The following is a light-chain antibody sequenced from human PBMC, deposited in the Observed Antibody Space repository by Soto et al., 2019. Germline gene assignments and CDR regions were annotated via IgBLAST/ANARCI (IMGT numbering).Light chain of an antibody. J-gene: IGLJ1*01. CDR3: SSYAGSDSFV. V-gene: IGLV2-8*01. CDR2: EVS. Sequence: QSALTQPPSASGPLGQSVTISCTGTSSDVGGYNCVSWFQQHPGKAPKLMIYEVSKRPSGVPDRFSGSKSGNMAFLTVSGLQAEDEADYYCSSYAGSDSFVFGTGTKVTVL. CDR1: SSDVGGYNC.